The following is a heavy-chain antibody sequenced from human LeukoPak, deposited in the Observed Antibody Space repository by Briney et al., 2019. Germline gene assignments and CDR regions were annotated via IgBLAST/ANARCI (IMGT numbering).Heavy chain of an antibody. CDR1: GGTFSSCA. Sequence: SVKVSCKASGGTFSSCAISWVRQAPGQGLEWMGGIIPIFGTANYAQKFQGRVTITADESTSTAYMELSSLRSEDTAVYYCASTIAAAGTWDYWGQGTLVTVSS. CDR2: IIPIFGTA. J-gene: IGHJ4*02. D-gene: IGHD6-13*01. CDR3: ASTIAAAGTWDY. V-gene: IGHV1-69*13.